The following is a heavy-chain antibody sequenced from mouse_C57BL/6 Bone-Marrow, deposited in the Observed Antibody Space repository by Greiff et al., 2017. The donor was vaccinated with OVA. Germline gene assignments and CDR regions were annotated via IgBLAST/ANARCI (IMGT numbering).Heavy chain of an antibody. CDR3: ARIEYYAMDY. Sequence: VMLVESGPGLVQPSQSLSISCTASGFSLTSYGVHWVRQSPGKGLEWLGVIWTDGSTDYNAAFISGRSISKDNSKSQVVFKMNSLQADDTSIYYCARIEYYAMDYWGQGTSVTVSS. J-gene: IGHJ4*01. V-gene: IGHV2-2*01. CDR2: IWTDGST. CDR1: GFSLTSYG.